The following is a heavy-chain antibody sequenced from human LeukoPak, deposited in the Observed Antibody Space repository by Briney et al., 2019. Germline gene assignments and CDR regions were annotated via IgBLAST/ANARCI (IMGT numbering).Heavy chain of an antibody. Sequence: ASVKVSCKASGYTFTSYGISWVGQAPGQGLEGIGWMSVYNGKKNYAQNPQGRVTMTTDTSTSPAYMELRSLRSDDTAVYYFAVGYYDILTGYPTFDYWGQGTLVTVSS. D-gene: IGHD3-9*01. CDR2: MSVYNGKK. CDR3: AVGYYDILTGYPTFDY. CDR1: GYTFTSYG. V-gene: IGHV1-18*01. J-gene: IGHJ4*02.